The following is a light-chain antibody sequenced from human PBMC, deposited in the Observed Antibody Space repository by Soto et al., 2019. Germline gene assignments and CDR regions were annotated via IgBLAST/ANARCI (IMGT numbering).Light chain of an antibody. Sequence: EVVVTQSPDTLSLSPGERATLSCRASHFVASGYLAWYQQKPGQAPRLLIYGASRRVTGIPDRFSGTGSGTDFTLAISDLEPEDSAVYHCQKYGSAPLSFGGGTKVEIK. J-gene: IGKJ4*01. V-gene: IGKV3-20*01. CDR3: QKYGSAPLS. CDR2: GAS. CDR1: HFVASGY.